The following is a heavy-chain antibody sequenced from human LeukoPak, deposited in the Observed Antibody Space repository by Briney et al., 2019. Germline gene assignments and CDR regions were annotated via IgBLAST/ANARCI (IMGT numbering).Heavy chain of an antibody. Sequence: SETLSLTCSVSGGSISSYSWSWIRQPPGKGLEWIGYINYSGSTNYNPSLKSRVTISVDTSKNQFSVKLSSVTAADTAVYYCARVRRITGTTDFDYWGQGTLVTVSS. D-gene: IGHD1-20*01. CDR2: INYSGST. J-gene: IGHJ4*02. V-gene: IGHV4-59*01. CDR1: GGSISSYS. CDR3: ARVRRITGTTDFDY.